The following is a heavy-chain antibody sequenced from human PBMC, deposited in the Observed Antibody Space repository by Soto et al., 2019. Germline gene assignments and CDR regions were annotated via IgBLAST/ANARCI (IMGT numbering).Heavy chain of an antibody. D-gene: IGHD1-1*01. Sequence: EVQLVESGGGLVQPGGSLRLSCAASGFTVSNNYMRWVRQPPGKGLEWVSLIYSGGATYYADSVKGRFTISRDNSKNTLYLQMNSLRAEDTAVYYCARDGTYNWVGGQGILVTVSS. CDR1: GFTVSNNY. J-gene: IGHJ4*02. CDR3: ARDGTYNWV. CDR2: IYSGGAT. V-gene: IGHV3-66*01.